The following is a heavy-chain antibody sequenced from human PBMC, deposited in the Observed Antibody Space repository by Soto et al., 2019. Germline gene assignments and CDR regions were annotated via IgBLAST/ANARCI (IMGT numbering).Heavy chain of an antibody. V-gene: IGHV1-69*02. CDR3: APLPSGYCSDNRCGF. D-gene: IGHD2-15*01. J-gene: IGHJ4*02. CDR1: GGTFTTHT. CDR2: IFPVLDIA. Sequence: QVQLVQSGAEVREPGSSVKLSCKASGGTFTTHTISWVRQAPGQGLEWVGRIFPVLDIANYAQKLQGRVTITADKSTGTAYMYLGSLRSEDTAMYYCAPLPSGYCSDNRCGFWGQGALVTVSS.